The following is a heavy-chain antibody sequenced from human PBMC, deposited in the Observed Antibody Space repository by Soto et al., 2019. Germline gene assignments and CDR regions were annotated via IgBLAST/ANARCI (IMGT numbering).Heavy chain of an antibody. CDR1: GGSISSSNW. CDR3: ASDSLRRITIFGVVMTDYYYYGMDV. J-gene: IGHJ6*02. D-gene: IGHD3-3*01. CDR2: IYHSGST. V-gene: IGHV4-4*02. Sequence: PSETLSLTCAVSGGSISSSNWWSWVCQPPGKGLEWIGEIYHSGSTNYNPSLKSRVTISVDKSKNQFSLKLSSVTAADTAVYYCASDSLRRITIFGVVMTDYYYYGMDVWGQGTTVTVSS.